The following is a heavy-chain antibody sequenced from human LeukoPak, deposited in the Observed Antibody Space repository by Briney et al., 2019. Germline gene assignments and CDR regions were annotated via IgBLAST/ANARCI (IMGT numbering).Heavy chain of an antibody. CDR2: ISGDGGST. J-gene: IGHJ5*02. D-gene: IGHD3-22*01. Sequence: GGSLRLSCAASGFTFDDYAMHWVRQAPGKGLEWVSLISGDGGSTYYADSVKGRFTISRDNSKNSLYLQMNSLRTEDTASYYCAKGAVVVITSWGQGTLVAVSS. CDR3: AKGAVVVITS. CDR1: GFTFDDYA. V-gene: IGHV3-43*02.